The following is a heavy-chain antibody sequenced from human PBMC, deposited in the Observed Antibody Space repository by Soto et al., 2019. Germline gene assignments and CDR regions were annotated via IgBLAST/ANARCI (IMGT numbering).Heavy chain of an antibody. CDR3: ARGHGVIIGAMDV. Sequence: QVPLVQSGAEVKKAGASVKVSCKSSGYRFETYAMSWVRQAPGQGLEWMGWISAYNIDTYYAQKFQDRVTMTTDTSTGTAYMELRSLTSDDTAVYYCARGHGVIIGAMDVWGQGTTVTVSS. D-gene: IGHD3-3*01. CDR2: ISAYNIDT. CDR1: GYRFETYA. V-gene: IGHV1-18*01. J-gene: IGHJ6*02.